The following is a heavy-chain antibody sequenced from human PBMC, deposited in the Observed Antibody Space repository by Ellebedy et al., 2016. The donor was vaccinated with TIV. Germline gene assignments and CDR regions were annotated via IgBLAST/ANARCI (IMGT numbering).Heavy chain of an antibody. CDR1: GFTFRNYG. CDR3: VKDDSYYYYYMDV. CDR2: MSYDGSNK. Sequence: GESLKISXAASGFTFRNYGMHWVRQAPGKGLEWVAVMSYDGSNKYYADSVKGRFTISRDNSKNTLYLQMNSLRAEDTAVYYCVKDDSYYYYYMDVWGTGTTVTVSS. J-gene: IGHJ6*03. V-gene: IGHV3-30*18.